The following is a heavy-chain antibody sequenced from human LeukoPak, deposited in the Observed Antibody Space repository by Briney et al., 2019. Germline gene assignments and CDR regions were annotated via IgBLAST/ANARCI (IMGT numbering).Heavy chain of an antibody. CDR2: ISSSSSYT. D-gene: IGHD3-10*01. J-gene: IGHJ4*02. CDR3: VRVHGSGSYCFDY. V-gene: IGHV3-11*05. CDR1: GFTFSDYX. Sequence: PGGSPRLSCAASGFTFSDYXXXXXRQAPGKGLEWVSYISSSSSYTNYVDSVKGRFTISRDNAKNSLYLQMNSLRAEDTAVYYCVRVHGSGSYCFDYWGQGTLVTVSS.